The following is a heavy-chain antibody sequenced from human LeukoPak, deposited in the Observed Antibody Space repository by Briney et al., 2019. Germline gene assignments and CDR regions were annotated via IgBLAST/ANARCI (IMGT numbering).Heavy chain of an antibody. CDR1: GYTFTSYD. CDR3: ARDQEAFDY. CDR2: MNPNSGNT. V-gene: IGHV1-8*01. Sequence: ASVTVSCKASGYTFTSYDINWVRQATGQGLEWMGWMNPNSGNTGYAQKFQGRVTVTRDTSTSTVHMELSGLRSEDTAVYYCARDQEAFDYWGQGTLVTVPS. J-gene: IGHJ4*02.